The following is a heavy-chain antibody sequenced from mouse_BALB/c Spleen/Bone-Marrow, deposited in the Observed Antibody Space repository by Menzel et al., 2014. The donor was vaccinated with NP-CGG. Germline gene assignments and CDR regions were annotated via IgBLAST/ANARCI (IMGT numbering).Heavy chain of an antibody. CDR3: TRQGFAC. CDR1: GYTFSSYW. J-gene: IGHJ3*01. Sequence: QVQLQQPGPELMQPGASVKISCKATGYTFSSYWIEWVKQRPGHGLEWIGEILPGSGNTHYNEKFKGKATFTADTSSNTAYMQLSSLTSEDSAVYYCTRQGFACWGQGTLVTVSA. V-gene: IGHV1-9*01. CDR2: ILPGSGNT.